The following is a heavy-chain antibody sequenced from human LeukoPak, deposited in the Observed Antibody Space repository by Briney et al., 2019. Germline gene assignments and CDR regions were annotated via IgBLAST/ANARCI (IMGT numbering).Heavy chain of an antibody. CDR1: GFTFSNAW. CDR3: ARDRAGMGYYFDY. D-gene: IGHD6-19*01. V-gene: IGHV3-21*01. J-gene: IGHJ4*02. CDR2: ISSSSSYI. Sequence: GGSLRLSCAASGFTFSNAWMSWVRQAPGKGLEWVSSISSSSSYIYYADSVKGRFTISRDNAKNSLYLQMNSLRAEDTAVYYCARDRAGMGYYFDYWGQGTLVTVSS.